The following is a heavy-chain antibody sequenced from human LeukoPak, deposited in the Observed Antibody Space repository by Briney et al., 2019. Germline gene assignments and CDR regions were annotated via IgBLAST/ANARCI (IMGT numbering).Heavy chain of an antibody. CDR3: AKDRESSGRPFDY. D-gene: IGHD3-22*01. CDR1: GFTFSSYG. CDR2: IRYDGSNK. Sequence: GGSLRLSCAASGFTFSSYGMHWVRQAPGKGLEWVAFIRYDGSNKYYADSVKGRFTISRDNSKNTLYLQMNSLRAEDTAVYYCAKDRESSGRPFDYWGQGTLVTVSS. J-gene: IGHJ4*02. V-gene: IGHV3-30*02.